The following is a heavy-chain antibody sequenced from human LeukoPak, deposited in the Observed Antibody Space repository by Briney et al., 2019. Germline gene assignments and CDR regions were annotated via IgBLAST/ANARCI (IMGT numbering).Heavy chain of an antibody. CDR3: ARGRYYYDSSGYYLDY. Sequence: PSETLSLTCAVYGGPFSGYYWSWIRQPPGKGLEWIGEINHSGSTNYNPSLKSRVTISVDTSKNQFSLKLSSVTAADTAVYYCARGRYYYDSSGYYLDYWGQGTLVTVSS. V-gene: IGHV4-34*01. D-gene: IGHD3-22*01. J-gene: IGHJ4*02. CDR1: GGPFSGYY. CDR2: INHSGST.